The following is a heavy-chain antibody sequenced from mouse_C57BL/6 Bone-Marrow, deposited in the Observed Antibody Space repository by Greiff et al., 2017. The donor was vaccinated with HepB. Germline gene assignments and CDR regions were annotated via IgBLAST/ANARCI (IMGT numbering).Heavy chain of an antibody. D-gene: IGHD1-1*01. J-gene: IGHJ2*01. CDR1: GYTFTDYE. CDR3: TMITTVVADYFDY. Sequence: VQLQQSGAELVRPGASVTLSCKASGYTFTDYEMHWVKQTPVHGLEWIGAIDPETGGTAYNQKFKGKAILTADKSTSTAYMELRSLTSEDSAVYYCTMITTVVADYFDYWGQGTTLTVSS. CDR2: IDPETGGT. V-gene: IGHV1-15*01.